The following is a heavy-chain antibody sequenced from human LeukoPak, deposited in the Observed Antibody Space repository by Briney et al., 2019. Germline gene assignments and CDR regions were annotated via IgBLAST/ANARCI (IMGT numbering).Heavy chain of an antibody. CDR1: GGSLSSYY. Sequence: SETLSLTCTVSGGSLSSYYWSWIRQPPGKGLEWIGYIYYSGSTNYNPSLKSRLTISVDTSKNQFSLKLSSVTAADTAVYYSARGSAAGLAYWGQGTLVTVSS. D-gene: IGHD6-13*01. CDR3: ARGSAAGLAY. V-gene: IGHV4-59*12. J-gene: IGHJ4*02. CDR2: IYYSGST.